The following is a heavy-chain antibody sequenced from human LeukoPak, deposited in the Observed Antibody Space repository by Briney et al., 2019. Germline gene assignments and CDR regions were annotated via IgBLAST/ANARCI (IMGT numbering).Heavy chain of an antibody. CDR3: ARILFTVTTDEGPDY. J-gene: IGHJ4*02. CDR1: GYSFTSYD. Sequence: ASVKVSCKASGYSFTSYDINWVRQATGQGLEWMGWMNPNSGNTGYAQKFQGRVTMTRNTSISTAYMELSSLRSEDTAVYYCARILFTVTTDEGPDYWGQGTLVTVSS. V-gene: IGHV1-8*01. CDR2: MNPNSGNT. D-gene: IGHD4-17*01.